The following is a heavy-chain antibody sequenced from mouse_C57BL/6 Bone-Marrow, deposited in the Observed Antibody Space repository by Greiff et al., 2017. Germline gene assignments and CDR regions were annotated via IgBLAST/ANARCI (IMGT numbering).Heavy chain of an antibody. J-gene: IGHJ4*01. CDR3: ARHTTPDSRSSYYAMDY. CDR1: GFTFSSYT. D-gene: IGHD1-1*01. Sequence: EVKLVESGGGLVKPGGSLKLSCAASGFTFSSYTMSWVRQTPDKRLEWVATISGGGGNTYYPDSVKGRFTISRDNAKNTLYLQMSSLRSEDTAMYYCARHTTPDSRSSYYAMDYWGQGTSVTVSS. V-gene: IGHV5-9*04. CDR2: ISGGGGNT.